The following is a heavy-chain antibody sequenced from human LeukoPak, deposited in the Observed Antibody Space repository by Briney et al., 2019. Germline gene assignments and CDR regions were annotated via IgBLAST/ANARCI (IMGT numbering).Heavy chain of an antibody. D-gene: IGHD3-9*01. V-gene: IGHV3-30*18. J-gene: IGHJ5*02. CDR3: AKDRRAYYDILTGYPFDP. CDR1: GFTFSSYG. Sequence: GGSLRLSCAASGFTFSSYGMHWVRQAPGKGLEWVAVISYDGSNKYYADSVKGRFTISRDNSKNTLYLQMNSLRAEDTAVYYCAKDRRAYYDILTGYPFDPWGQGTLVTVSS. CDR2: ISYDGSNK.